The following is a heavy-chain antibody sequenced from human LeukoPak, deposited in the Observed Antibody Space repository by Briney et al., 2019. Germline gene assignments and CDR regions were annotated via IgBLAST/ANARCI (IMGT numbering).Heavy chain of an antibody. CDR3: ARDHIVVVPAALEQGGDNWFDP. D-gene: IGHD2-2*01. CDR2: IYTSGST. Sequence: SETLSLTCTVPGGSISSYYWSWIRQPAGKGLEWIGRIYTSGSTNYNPSLKSRVTMSVDTSKNQFSLKLSSVTAADTAVYYCARDHIVVVPAALEQGGDNWFDPWGQGTLVTVSS. CDR1: GGSISSYY. V-gene: IGHV4-4*07. J-gene: IGHJ5*02.